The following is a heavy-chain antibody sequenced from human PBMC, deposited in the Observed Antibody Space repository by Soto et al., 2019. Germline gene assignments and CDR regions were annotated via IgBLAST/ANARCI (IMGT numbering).Heavy chain of an antibody. V-gene: IGHV1-18*04. Sequence: QVHLVQSGGEVKKPGASVKVSCKASGYTFNRHGITWVRQAPGQGLEWMGWISGYNGDINYEQKFQGRVTLSSDTLTSTVYLELKSLRFDATAVYYCARVRIVGAREIDFWGQGSLVTVS. CDR3: ARVRIVGAREIDF. D-gene: IGHD1-26*01. CDR2: ISGYNGDI. J-gene: IGHJ4*02. CDR1: GYTFNRHG.